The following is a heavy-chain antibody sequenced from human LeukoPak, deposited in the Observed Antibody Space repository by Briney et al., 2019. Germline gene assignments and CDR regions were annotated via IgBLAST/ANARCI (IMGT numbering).Heavy chain of an antibody. V-gene: IGHV3-11*04. CDR2: ISSSGSTI. Sequence: PGGSLRLSCAASGFTFSDYYMSWIRQAPGKGLEWVSYISSSGSTIYYADSVKGRFTISRDNAKNSLYLQMNSLRAEDTAVYYCAREGITMIVVVSGAFDIWGQGTMVTVSS. CDR1: GFTFSDYY. J-gene: IGHJ3*02. D-gene: IGHD3-22*01. CDR3: AREGITMIVVVSGAFDI.